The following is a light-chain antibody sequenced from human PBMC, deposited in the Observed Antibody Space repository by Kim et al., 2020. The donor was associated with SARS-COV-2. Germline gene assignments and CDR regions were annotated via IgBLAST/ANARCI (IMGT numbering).Light chain of an antibody. Sequence: EIVLTQSPATLSLSPGERATLSCRASQSVSSYLAWYQQKPGQAPRLLIYDASNRATGIPARFSGSGSGTDFTLTISSLEPEDFAVYYCQQRSNWPPHTFGGGTKLEI. CDR1: QSVSSY. CDR2: DAS. V-gene: IGKV3-11*01. CDR3: QQRSNWPPHT. J-gene: IGKJ4*01.